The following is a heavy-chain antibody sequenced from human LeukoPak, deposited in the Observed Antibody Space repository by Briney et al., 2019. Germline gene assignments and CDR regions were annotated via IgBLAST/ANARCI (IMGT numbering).Heavy chain of an antibody. CDR1: GGSISSYY. D-gene: IGHD2-2*01. CDR2: IYTSGST. V-gene: IGHV4-4*07. Sequence: SETLSLTCTVSGGSISSYYWHWIRQPAGKGLEWIGRIYTSGSTNYNPSLKSRVTMSVDTSKNQFSLKLSSVTAADTAVYYCARAFYEGYCSSTSCYPPNWFDPWGQGTLVTVSS. J-gene: IGHJ5*02. CDR3: ARAFYEGYCSSTSCYPPNWFDP.